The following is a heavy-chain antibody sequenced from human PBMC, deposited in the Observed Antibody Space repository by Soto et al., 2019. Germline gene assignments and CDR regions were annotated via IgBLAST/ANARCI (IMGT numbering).Heavy chain of an antibody. Sequence: EVQLVESGGGLVQPGGSLKLSCAASGFTFSGSAMHWVRQASGKGLEWVGRIRSKANSYATLYAASVKGRFTISRDDSKNTAYLQMNSLKTEDTAVYYSTSTTLMRQSRPSFDIWGQGTMVTVSS. D-gene: IGHD6-6*01. J-gene: IGHJ3*02. V-gene: IGHV3-73*02. CDR3: TSTTLMRQSRPSFDI. CDR2: IRSKANSYAT. CDR1: GFTFSGSA.